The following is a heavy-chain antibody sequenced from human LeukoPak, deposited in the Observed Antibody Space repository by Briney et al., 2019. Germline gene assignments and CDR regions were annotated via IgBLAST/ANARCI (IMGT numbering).Heavy chain of an antibody. J-gene: IGHJ4*02. CDR3: ARSLRVATINGNDY. CDR2: ISSSCRTI. D-gene: IGHD5-12*01. Sequence: PGGSLRLSCAASGFTFSDYYMSWIRQAPGKGLEWITYISSSCRTIYYADSVKRRFTIYRDNAKNSLYRQMNSMRAEDTAVYYCARSLRVATINGNDYWGQGTLVAVSS. CDR1: GFTFSDYY. V-gene: IGHV3-11*01.